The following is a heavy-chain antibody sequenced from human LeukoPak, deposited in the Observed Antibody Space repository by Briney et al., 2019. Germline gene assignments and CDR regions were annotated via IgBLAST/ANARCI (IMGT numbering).Heavy chain of an antibody. V-gene: IGHV5-10-1*01. Sequence: GESLKISCKGSGYSFTSYWISWVRQMRGKGLEWMGRIDPSDSYTKSSPSFQGHVTVSGDESISTAYLQWSSLKASDTAMYYCARHFLGELPDMDVWGQGTTVTASS. D-gene: IGHD1-26*01. CDR3: ARHFLGELPDMDV. CDR1: GYSFTSYW. CDR2: IDPSDSYT. J-gene: IGHJ6*02.